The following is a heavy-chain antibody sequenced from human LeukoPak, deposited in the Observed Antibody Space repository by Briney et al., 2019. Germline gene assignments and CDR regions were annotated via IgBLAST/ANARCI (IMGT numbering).Heavy chain of an antibody. CDR2: IYPGDSDT. CDR3: ARLTREFVAAADNWLDP. J-gene: IGHJ5*02. D-gene: IGHD6-13*01. Sequence: GESLKISCKGSGYSFTSYWIGWVRQMPGKGLEWMGIIYPGDSDTRYSPSFQGQVTISADKSISTANLQWSSLKASDTAMYYCARLTREFVAAADNWLDPWGQGTLVTVSS. CDR1: GYSFTSYW. V-gene: IGHV5-51*01.